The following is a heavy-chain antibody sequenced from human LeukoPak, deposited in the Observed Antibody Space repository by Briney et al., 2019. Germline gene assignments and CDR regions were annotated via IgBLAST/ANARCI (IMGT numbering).Heavy chain of an antibody. CDR2: IYPGDSDT. D-gene: IGHD3-10*01. J-gene: IGHJ6*03. CDR3: ARHIRYYGSGSYSDYYYYMDV. V-gene: IGHV5-51*01. Sequence: GESLKISCKGSGYSFTSYWIGWVRQMPGKGLEWMGIIYPGDSDTRYSPSFQGQVTISADKSISNAYLQWSSLKASDTAMYYCARHIRYYGSGSYSDYYYYMDVWGKGTTVTVSS. CDR1: GYSFTSYW.